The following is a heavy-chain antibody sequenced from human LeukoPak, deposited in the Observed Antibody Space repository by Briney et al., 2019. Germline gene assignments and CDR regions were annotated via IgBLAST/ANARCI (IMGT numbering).Heavy chain of an antibody. CDR1: GFTFSSYE. J-gene: IGHJ6*03. D-gene: IGHD3-16*01. Sequence: PGGSLRLSCAASGFTFSSYEMNWVRQAPGKGLQWVSYISSSGSTIYYADSVKGRFTISRDNAKNSLYLQMNSLRAEDTALYYCARDGGPDGPKRYYYMDVWGKGTTVTVSS. CDR3: ARDGGPDGPKRYYYMDV. CDR2: ISSSGSTI. V-gene: IGHV3-48*03.